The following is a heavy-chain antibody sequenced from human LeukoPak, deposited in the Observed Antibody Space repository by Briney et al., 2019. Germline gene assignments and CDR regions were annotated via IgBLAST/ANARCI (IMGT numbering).Heavy chain of an antibody. Sequence: GGSLRLSCAASGFTFSSYAMSWVRQAPGKGLEWVSAISGSGGSTYYADSVKGRFTISRDNSKNTLYPQMNSLRAEDTAVYYCAKGPHSSGWYYFDYWGQGTLVTVSS. D-gene: IGHD6-19*01. J-gene: IGHJ4*02. CDR2: ISGSGGST. CDR1: GFTFSSYA. CDR3: AKGPHSSGWYYFDY. V-gene: IGHV3-23*01.